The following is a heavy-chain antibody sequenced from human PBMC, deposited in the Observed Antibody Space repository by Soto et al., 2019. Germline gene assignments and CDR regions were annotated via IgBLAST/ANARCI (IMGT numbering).Heavy chain of an antibody. J-gene: IGHJ6*02. D-gene: IGHD3-10*01. Sequence: QVQLQESGPGLVKPSETLSLTCTVSGGSITNYYCSWFRQPPGKGLEWIGYINYDGYSAYNLSLKRRVSLSMDAYKTQFSLMQESVTATDTAVYYCARHGFGPLHGLVDVWGPGTTVIVSS. V-gene: IGHV4-59*08. CDR1: GGSITNYY. CDR2: INYDGYS. CDR3: ARHGFGPLHGLVDV.